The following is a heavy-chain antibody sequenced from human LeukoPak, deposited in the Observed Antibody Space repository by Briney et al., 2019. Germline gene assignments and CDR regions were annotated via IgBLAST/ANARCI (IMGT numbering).Heavy chain of an antibody. CDR3: VKDPQLSGSP. D-gene: IGHD3-10*01. CDR2: ISTNGGNT. J-gene: IGHJ5*02. V-gene: IGHV3-64D*06. Sequence: AGGSLRLSCSASGFTFSSYAMHWVRQAPGKGLEEVSAISTNGGNTYHADSVKGRFTMSRDNSKNTLYLEMRSLRVEDTAIYYCVKDPQLSGSPWGQGTLVTVSS. CDR1: GFTFSSYA.